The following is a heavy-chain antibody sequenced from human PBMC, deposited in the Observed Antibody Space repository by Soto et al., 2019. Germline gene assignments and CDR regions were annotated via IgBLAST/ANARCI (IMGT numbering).Heavy chain of an antibody. CDR1: GGSISSGDYY. V-gene: IGHV4-30-4*01. CDR2: IYYSGST. Sequence: SETLSLTCTVSGGSISSGDYYWSWIRQPPGKGLEWIGYIYYSGSTYYNPSLKSRVTISVDTSKNQFSLELSSVTAADTAVYYCARVRGVCSGGSCYHYYYYYGMDVWGQGTTVTVSS. J-gene: IGHJ6*02. CDR3: ARVRGVCSGGSCYHYYYYYGMDV. D-gene: IGHD2-15*01.